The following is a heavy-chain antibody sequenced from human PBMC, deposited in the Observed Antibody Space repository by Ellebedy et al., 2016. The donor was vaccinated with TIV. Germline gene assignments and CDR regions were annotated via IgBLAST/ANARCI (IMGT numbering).Heavy chain of an antibody. J-gene: IGHJ5*02. D-gene: IGHD2-21*02. V-gene: IGHV2-5*02. CDR3: AQLRNDYGDWMGRFDP. Sequence: SGPTLVXPTQTLTLTCTVSGLSLNTSGVTVGWIRQPPGKALEWLALIYWDDDRRYRPSLKNRLTITKDTSKRQVVLTMTNMDPVDTATYYCAQLRNDYGDWMGRFDPWGQGTLVTVSS. CDR2: IYWDDDR. CDR1: GLSLNTSGVT.